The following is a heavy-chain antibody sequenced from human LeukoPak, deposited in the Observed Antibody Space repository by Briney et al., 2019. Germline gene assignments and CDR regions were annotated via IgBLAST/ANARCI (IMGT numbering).Heavy chain of an antibody. J-gene: IGHJ4*02. D-gene: IGHD4-23*01. CDR3: VRDRGYSTFDY. CDR2: MKEDGGEI. V-gene: IGHV3-7*01. CDR1: GFPFSNYW. Sequence: GGSLRLSCAGSGFPFSNYWMAWIRQAPGKGLEWVANMKEDGGEINYVDSVKGRFTISRDNAKNSLDLQMNSLRVDDTAVYYCVRDRGYSTFDYWGQGTLVIVS.